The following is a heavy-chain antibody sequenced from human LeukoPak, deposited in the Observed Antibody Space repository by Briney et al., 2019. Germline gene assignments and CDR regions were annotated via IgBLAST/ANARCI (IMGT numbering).Heavy chain of an antibody. V-gene: IGHV1-18*04. J-gene: IGHJ5*02. D-gene: IGHD3-16*01. CDR3: ARDWASSDFSGLNWFDP. CDR2: ISAYNGNT. Sequence: ASVKVSCKASGYTFTSYGISWVRQAPGQGLEWMGWISAYNGNTNYAQKLPGRVTMTTDPSTSTAYMELRSLRSDDTAVYYCARDWASSDFSGLNWFDPWGQGTLVTVSS. CDR1: GYTFTSYG.